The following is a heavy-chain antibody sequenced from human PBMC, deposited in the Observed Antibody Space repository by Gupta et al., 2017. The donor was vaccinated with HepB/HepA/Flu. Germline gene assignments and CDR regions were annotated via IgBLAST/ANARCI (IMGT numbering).Heavy chain of an antibody. CDR2: ISGNAIIT. CDR1: GFMFSGYG. V-gene: IGHV3-48*02. J-gene: IGHJ1*01. Sequence: EVQLVESGGGLVQPGGSLSLSCAASGFMFSGYGINWVRQAPGKGLEWVSYISGNAIITHYADSVKGRFTISRDNAKNSVFLQMNSLRDEDTALYYCARRTDSSGHNLQHWGQGTLVTVSS. CDR3: ARRTDSSGHNLQH. D-gene: IGHD6-25*01.